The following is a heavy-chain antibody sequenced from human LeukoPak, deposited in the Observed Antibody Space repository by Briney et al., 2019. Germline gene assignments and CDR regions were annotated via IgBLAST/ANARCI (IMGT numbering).Heavy chain of an antibody. CDR1: GGSISSSSYY. Sequence: SETLSLTCTVSGGSISSSSYYWGWIRQPPGKGLEWIGSIYYSGSTYYNPSLKSRVTISVDTSKNQFSLKLSSVTAADTAVYYCAKDWSGDYNWSDPWGQGTLVIVSS. J-gene: IGHJ5*02. V-gene: IGHV4-39*02. CDR3: AKDWSGDYNWSDP. D-gene: IGHD3-3*01. CDR2: IYYSGST.